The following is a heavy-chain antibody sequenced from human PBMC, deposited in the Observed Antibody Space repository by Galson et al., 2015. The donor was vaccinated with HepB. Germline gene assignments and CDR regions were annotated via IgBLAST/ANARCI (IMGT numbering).Heavy chain of an antibody. V-gene: IGHV4-31*03. CDR2: IDNIGRT. CDR3: ARVPDCSNTTCYTVRWFDP. D-gene: IGHD2-2*02. CDR1: GGSIGSGSFY. Sequence: TLSLTCTVSGGSIGSGSFYWSWIRQHPGKGLEWIGYIDNIGRTHLNPPLQSRIVMSVDTSKNQFSLKLRSVTAADTADYYCARVPDCSNTTCYTVRWFDPWGQGTLVSVSS. J-gene: IGHJ5*02.